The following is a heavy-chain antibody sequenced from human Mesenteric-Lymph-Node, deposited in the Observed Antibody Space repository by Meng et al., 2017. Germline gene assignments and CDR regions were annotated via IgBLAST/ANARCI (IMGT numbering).Heavy chain of an antibody. J-gene: IGHJ4*02. V-gene: IGHV3-21*01. Sequence: GELVESGGGLVKPGGSLRLSCAASGFTFSSYSMNWVRQAPGKGLEWVSSISSSSSYIYYADSVKGRFTISRDNAKNSLYLQMNSLRAEDTAVYYCARDPRVQQLGNFDYWGQGTLVTVSS. CDR3: ARDPRVQQLGNFDY. D-gene: IGHD6-13*01. CDR1: GFTFSSYS. CDR2: ISSSSSYI.